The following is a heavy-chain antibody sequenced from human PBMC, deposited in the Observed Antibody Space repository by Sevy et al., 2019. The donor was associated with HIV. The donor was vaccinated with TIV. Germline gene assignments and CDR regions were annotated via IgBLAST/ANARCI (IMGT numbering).Heavy chain of an antibody. CDR3: ARVYSDYGLLARAYYFGY. Sequence: SETLSLTCTVSGGSISSYYWSWIRQPPGKGLEWIGNIYYSGSTNYNPSLKSRVTISVDTSKNQFSLKLSSVTAADTAVYYCARVYSDYGLLARAYYFGYWGQGTLVTVSS. V-gene: IGHV4-59*01. D-gene: IGHD4-17*01. J-gene: IGHJ4*02. CDR1: GGSISSYY. CDR2: IYYSGST.